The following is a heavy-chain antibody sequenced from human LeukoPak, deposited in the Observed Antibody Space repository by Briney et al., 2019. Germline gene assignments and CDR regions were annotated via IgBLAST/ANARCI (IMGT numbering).Heavy chain of an antibody. CDR2: ISSSGSTV. CDR3: ARDLDTAMVSLFVY. V-gene: IGHV3-11*04. CDR1: GFTFSDYY. J-gene: IGHJ4*02. D-gene: IGHD5-18*01. Sequence: GGSLRLSCAASGFTFSDYYMSWIRQAPGKGLEWVSYISSSGSTVYYADSVKGRFTISMDNANNSLSLQMKSLRPEDTAVYYCARDLDTAMVSLFVYWGQGTLVTVSS.